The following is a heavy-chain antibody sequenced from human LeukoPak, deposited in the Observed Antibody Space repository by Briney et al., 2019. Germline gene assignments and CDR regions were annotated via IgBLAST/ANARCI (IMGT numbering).Heavy chain of an antibody. Sequence: GGSLRLSCAASGFTFSDYYMSWIRQAPGKGLEWRSYISSSGTTIYYTDSVKGRFTISRDNAKNSLYLRMNSLRAEDTAVYYCARGIRQYAKSYFDYWGQGTLVTVSS. CDR2: ISSSGTTI. CDR3: ARGIRQYAKSYFDY. CDR1: GFTFSDYY. D-gene: IGHD4-11*01. V-gene: IGHV3-11*01. J-gene: IGHJ4*02.